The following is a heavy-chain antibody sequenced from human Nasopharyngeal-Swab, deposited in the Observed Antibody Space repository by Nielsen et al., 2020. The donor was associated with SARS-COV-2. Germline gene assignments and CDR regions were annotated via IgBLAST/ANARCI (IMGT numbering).Heavy chain of an antibody. J-gene: IGHJ6*02. V-gene: IGHV4-34*01. CDR3: ARARIVVVPAAVYYYYGMDV. CDR2: INHSGST. CDR1: GGSFSGYY. D-gene: IGHD2-2*01. Sequence: SETLSLTCAVYGGSFSGYYWSWIRQPPGKGLEWTGEINHSGSTNYNPSLKSRVTISVDTSKNQFSLKLSSVTAADTAVYYCARARIVVVPAAVYYYYGMDVWGQGTTVTVSS.